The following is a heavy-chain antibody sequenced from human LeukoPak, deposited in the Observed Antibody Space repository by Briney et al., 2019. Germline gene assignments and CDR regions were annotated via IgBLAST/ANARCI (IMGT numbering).Heavy chain of an antibody. D-gene: IGHD3-9*01. V-gene: IGHV3-13*01. J-gene: IGHJ4*02. CDR3: AREELRYFDWLPAFVDY. CDR2: IGTAGDT. CDR1: GFTFSSYD. Sequence: GGSLRLSCAASGFTFSSYDMHWVRQATGKGLEWVSAIGTAGDTYYPGSVKGRFTISRENAKNSLYLQMNSLRAEDTAVYYCAREELRYFDWLPAFVDYWGQGTLVTVSS.